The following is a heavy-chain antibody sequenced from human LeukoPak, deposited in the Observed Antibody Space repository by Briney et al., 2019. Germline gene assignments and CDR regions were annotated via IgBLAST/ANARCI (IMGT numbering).Heavy chain of an antibody. CDR3: ATVGGPPFQRAFDI. D-gene: IGHD1-26*01. Sequence: ASVKVSCKVSGYTLTELSMHWVRQAPGKGLEWMGGFDPEDGETIYAQKFQGRVTMTEDTSTDTAYMELSSLRSEDTAVYYCATVGGPPFQRAFDIWGQGTMVTVSS. CDR2: FDPEDGET. J-gene: IGHJ3*02. V-gene: IGHV1-24*01. CDR1: GYTLTELS.